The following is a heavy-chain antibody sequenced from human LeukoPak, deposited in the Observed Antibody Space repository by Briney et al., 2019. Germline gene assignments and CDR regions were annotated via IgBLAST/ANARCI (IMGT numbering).Heavy chain of an antibody. Sequence: GGSLRLSCAASGFTFSSYAMHWVRQAPGKRLEYVANIKQDGTDKYYVGSVKGRFTISRDSAKNSLYLQMSSLRAEDTAAYYCARRRWGSGYYFDYWGQGTLVTVSS. V-gene: IGHV3-7*01. D-gene: IGHD6-25*01. CDR2: IKQDGTDK. J-gene: IGHJ4*02. CDR1: GFTFSSYA. CDR3: ARRRWGSGYYFDY.